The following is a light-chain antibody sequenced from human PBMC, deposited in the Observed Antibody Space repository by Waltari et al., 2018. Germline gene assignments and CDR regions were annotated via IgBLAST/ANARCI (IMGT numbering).Light chain of an antibody. V-gene: IGKV3-11*01. Sequence: EIVLTQSPATLSLSPGERATLSCRASQSVSSYLAWYQQKPGQAHRLLIYDASNRATGIPARFSGSGSGTDFTLTISSLDPEDFAVYYCQQRSNWVTFGGGTKVEMK. J-gene: IGKJ4*01. CDR2: DAS. CDR1: QSVSSY. CDR3: QQRSNWVT.